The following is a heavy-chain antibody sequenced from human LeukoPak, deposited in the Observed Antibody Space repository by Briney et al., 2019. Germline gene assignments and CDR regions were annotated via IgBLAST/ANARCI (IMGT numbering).Heavy chain of an antibody. CDR1: GYTFTGYY. D-gene: IGHD1-7*01. J-gene: IGHJ5*02. V-gene: IGHV1-2*02. CDR3: ARAELRPQSAWFDP. Sequence: ASVKVSCKASGYTFTGYYMHWVRQAPGQGLEWMGWINPNSGGTNYAQKFQGRVTMTRDTSISTAYMELSRLRSDDTAVYYCARAELRPQSAWFDPWGQGTLVTASS. CDR2: INPNSGGT.